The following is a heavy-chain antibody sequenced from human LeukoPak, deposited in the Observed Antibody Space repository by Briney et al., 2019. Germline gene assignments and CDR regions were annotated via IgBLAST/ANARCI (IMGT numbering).Heavy chain of an antibody. CDR3: ARDLTHRRYYDNSGYQIVPAF. Sequence: VASVKVSCKASGYTFTSYGISWVRQAPGQGLEWMGWSSAYNGNTNYAQKLQGRVTMTTDTSTSTAYMELRSLRSDDTAVYYCARDLTHRRYYDNSGYQIVPAFWGQGTLVTVSS. V-gene: IGHV1-18*01. J-gene: IGHJ4*02. D-gene: IGHD3-22*01. CDR1: GYTFTSYG. CDR2: SSAYNGNT.